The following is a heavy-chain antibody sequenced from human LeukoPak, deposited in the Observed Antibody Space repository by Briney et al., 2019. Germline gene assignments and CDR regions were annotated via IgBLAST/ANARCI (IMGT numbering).Heavy chain of an antibody. D-gene: IGHD2-2*02. CDR3: ARQYCSSTRCYNYFDY. CDR1: GGSISSYY. V-gene: IGHV4-59*08. CDR2: IYYSGST. J-gene: IGHJ4*02. Sequence: PSETLSLTCTVSGGSISSYYWSWIRQPPGKGLEWIGYIYYSGSTNYTPSLKSRVTISVDTSKNQFSLKLSSVTAADTAVYYCARQYCSSTRCYNYFDYWGQGTLVTVSS.